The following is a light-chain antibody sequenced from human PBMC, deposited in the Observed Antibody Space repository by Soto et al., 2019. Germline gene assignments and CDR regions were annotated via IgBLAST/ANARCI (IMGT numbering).Light chain of an antibody. CDR1: QSLLHSDGYNY. CDR3: MQALQTPWT. Sequence: DIVMTQSPLSLPVTPGEPASISCRSSQSLLHSDGYNYLDWYLQKPGQSPQLLICLGSNRASGVPDRFSGSGSGTDFTLTISRVEAEDFGVYYCMQALQTPWTFGQGTQAEVK. V-gene: IGKV2-28*01. CDR2: LGS. J-gene: IGKJ1*01.